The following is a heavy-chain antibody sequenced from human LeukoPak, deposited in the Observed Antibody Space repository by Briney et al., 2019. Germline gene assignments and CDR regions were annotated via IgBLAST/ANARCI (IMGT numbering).Heavy chain of an antibody. D-gene: IGHD6-13*01. CDR3: ARVRGNSCDY. V-gene: IGHV1-2*02. J-gene: IGHJ4*02. Sequence: ASVTVSCKTSGYMISDYYMHWVRQAPGQGLERMGWIRGDTGDTDSPQKFQGRVTMTRDTSTNTAYMELRRLRYDDTAIYFCARVRGNSCDYWGQGTLVTVSS. CDR2: IRGDTGDT. CDR1: GYMISDYY.